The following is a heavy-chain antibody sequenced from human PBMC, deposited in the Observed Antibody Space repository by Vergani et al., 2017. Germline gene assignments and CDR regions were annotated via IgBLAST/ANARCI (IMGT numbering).Heavy chain of an antibody. CDR3: ARDKCSGGSCYGEVSDY. D-gene: IGHD2-15*01. Sequence: EVQLVETGGGLIQPGGSLRLSCAASGFTVSSNYMSWVRQAPGKGLEWVSVIYSGGSTYYADSVKGRFTISRDNSKNTLYLQMNSLRAEDTAVYYCARDKCSGGSCYGEVSDYWGQGTLVTVSS. V-gene: IGHV3-53*02. CDR2: IYSGGST. CDR1: GFTVSSNY. J-gene: IGHJ4*02.